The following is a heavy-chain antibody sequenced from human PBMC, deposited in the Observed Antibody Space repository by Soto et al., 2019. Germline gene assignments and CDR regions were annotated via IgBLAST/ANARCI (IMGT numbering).Heavy chain of an antibody. V-gene: IGHV1-69*01. Sequence: QVQLVQSGAEVKKPGSSVKVSCKASGGTFSSYAISWVRQAPGQGLEWMGGIIPISGTANYAQKFQGRFTISADESTRTAYMALSSLRSEGTSVYYCARSQGSSTSLEIYYYYYYGMGVWGQGTTVTVSS. D-gene: IGHD2-2*01. CDR2: IIPISGTA. CDR3: ARSQGSSTSLEIYYYYYYGMGV. J-gene: IGHJ6*02. CDR1: GGTFSSYA.